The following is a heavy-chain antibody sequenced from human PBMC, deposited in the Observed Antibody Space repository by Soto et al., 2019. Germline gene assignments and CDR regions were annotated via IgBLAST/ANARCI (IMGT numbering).Heavy chain of an antibody. J-gene: IGHJ4*02. D-gene: IGHD3-10*01. CDR1: GGSVSSGSYY. Sequence: PSETLSLTCTVSGGSVSSGSYYWSWIRQPPGKGLEWIGYIYYSGSTNYNPSLKSRVTISLDTSKNQFSLKLSSVTAADTAVYYCARLPVRLRGFDYWGQGTLVTVSS. CDR2: IYYSGST. CDR3: ARLPVRLRGFDY. V-gene: IGHV4-61*01.